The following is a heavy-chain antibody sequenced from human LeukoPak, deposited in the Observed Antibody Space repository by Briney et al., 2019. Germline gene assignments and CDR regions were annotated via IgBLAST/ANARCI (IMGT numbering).Heavy chain of an antibody. V-gene: IGHV3-49*04. CDR2: IKSKAYGATT. D-gene: IGHD1-26*01. J-gene: IGHJ3*02. CDR3: TRILLKWELPGSDAFDI. CDR1: GFTFGDYG. Sequence: GGSLRLSCITSGFTFGDYGLSWVRQAPGKGLEWVGFIKSKAYGATTEYAASLKDRFTISRDDSKSIAYLQVNSLKTEDTAVYYCTRILLKWELPGSDAFDIWGEGTMVTVSS.